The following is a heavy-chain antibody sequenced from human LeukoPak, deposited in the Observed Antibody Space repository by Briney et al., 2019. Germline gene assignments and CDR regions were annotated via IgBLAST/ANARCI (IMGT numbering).Heavy chain of an antibody. J-gene: IGHJ5*02. D-gene: IGHD4-17*01. CDR2: ISSSSSHI. CDR1: GFTFSSYS. V-gene: IGHV3-21*01. CDR3: ARSPTTVTPYWFDP. Sequence: GGSLRLSCAASGFTFSSYSMNWVRQAPGKGLEWVSSISSSSSHIYYADSVKGRFTISRDNAKNSLYLQMNSLRAEDTAVYYCARSPTTVTPYWFDPWGQGALVTVSS.